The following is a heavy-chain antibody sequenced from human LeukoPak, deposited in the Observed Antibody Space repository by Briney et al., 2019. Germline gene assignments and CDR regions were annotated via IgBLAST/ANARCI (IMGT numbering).Heavy chain of an antibody. CDR2: IFHRGGT. J-gene: IGHJ4*02. V-gene: IGHV4-30-4*01. D-gene: IGHD2-15*01. CDR1: NDSISCGNYY. Sequence: SETLSLTCTVSNDSISCGNYYWNWIRQPPGKGLEWIGYIFHRGGTSYNPSLKSRILFSVDTSQNQFSLKLNSVTAADTAVYYCVREILYCSGGSCYRGPFDIWGQGTLVTVSA. CDR3: VREILYCSGGSCYRGPFDI.